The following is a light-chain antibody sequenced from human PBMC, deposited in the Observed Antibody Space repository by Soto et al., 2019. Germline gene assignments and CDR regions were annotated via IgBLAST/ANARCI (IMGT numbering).Light chain of an antibody. J-gene: IGLJ3*02. CDR3: QSYDSINHGV. Sequence: NFMLTQPHSVSESPGKTVTISCTGSSGSIASNYVQWYQQRPGSAPTTVISEDNQRPSGVPDRFSGSIDSSSNSASLTISGLKTEDEADYYCQSYDSINHGVFGGGTKLTVL. CDR2: EDN. CDR1: SGSIASNY. V-gene: IGLV6-57*02.